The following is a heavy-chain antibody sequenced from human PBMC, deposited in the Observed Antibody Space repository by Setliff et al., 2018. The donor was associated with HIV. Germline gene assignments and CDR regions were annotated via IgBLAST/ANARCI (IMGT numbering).Heavy chain of an antibody. D-gene: IGHD4-4*01. CDR3: VTSLITVPPDAFDI. V-gene: IGHV4-39*07. J-gene: IGHJ3*02. CDR2: IYHNGNT. CDR1: GGSTSSSSYY. Sequence: SETLSLTCTVAGGSTSSSSYYWGWIRQPPGMGLEWIASIYHNGNTYYNPSLKSRVTMSVDTSKNQFSLKLSSVTAADTAVYYCVTSLITVPPDAFDIWGQGTMVTVSS.